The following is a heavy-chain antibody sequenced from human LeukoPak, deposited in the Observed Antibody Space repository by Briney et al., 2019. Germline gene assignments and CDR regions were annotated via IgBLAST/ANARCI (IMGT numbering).Heavy chain of an antibody. CDR1: GGSISSGGYY. V-gene: IGHV4-30-4*08. D-gene: IGHD6-13*01. Sequence: SETLSLTCTVSGGSISSGGYYWSWIRQHPGKGLEWIGYIYYSGSTYYIPSLKSRVTISADTSKNQFSLRLRSVTAADTAVYYCALYCRLSSNCGYYGMDLWGRGTTVTVSS. CDR2: IYYSGST. J-gene: IGHJ6*02. CDR3: ALYCRLSSNCGYYGMDL.